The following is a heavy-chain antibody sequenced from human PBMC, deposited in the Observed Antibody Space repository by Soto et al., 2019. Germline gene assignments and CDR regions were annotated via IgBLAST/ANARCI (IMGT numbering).Heavy chain of an antibody. CDR1: GYTFTSYY. Sequence: QVQLVQSGAEVKKPGASVKVSCKASGYTFTSYYMHWVRQAPGQGLEWMGIINPSGGSTSYAQKFQGRVTMTRDTSTSTVYMELSSLRSEDTAVYYCARGYCSGGSCQRGLDYWGQGTLVTVSS. D-gene: IGHD2-15*01. CDR3: ARGYCSGGSCQRGLDY. J-gene: IGHJ4*02. CDR2: INPSGGST. V-gene: IGHV1-46*01.